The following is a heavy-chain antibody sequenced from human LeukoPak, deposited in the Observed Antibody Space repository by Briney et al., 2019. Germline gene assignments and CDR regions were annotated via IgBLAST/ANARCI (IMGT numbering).Heavy chain of an antibody. V-gene: IGHV1-2*02. CDR2: MHPNSGGT. CDR3: ASLAHFDGSTYYPDF. D-gene: IGHD3-22*01. J-gene: IGHJ4*02. Sequence: GASVKVSCKASGYTFTSYAMNWVRQAPGQGLEWMGWMHPNSGGTNYAQNFQGRVTMTRDTSTTTAYMELSRLTSDDTAVYYCASLAHFDGSTYYPDFWGQGTLVTVSS. CDR1: GYTFTSYA.